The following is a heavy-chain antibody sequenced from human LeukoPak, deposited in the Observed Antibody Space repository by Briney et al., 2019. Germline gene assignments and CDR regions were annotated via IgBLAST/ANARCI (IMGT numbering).Heavy chain of an antibody. D-gene: IGHD3-22*01. J-gene: IGHJ3*02. V-gene: IGHV3-33*01. CDR1: GFTFSSYG. Sequence: LSGGSLRLSCAASGFTFSSYGMHWVRQAPGKGLEWVAVIWYDGSNKYYADSVKGRFTISRDNSKNTLYLQMNSLRAEDTAVYYCARPYYDSSGYYYWGNAFDIWGQGTMVTVSS. CDR2: IWYDGSNK. CDR3: ARPYYDSSGYYYWGNAFDI.